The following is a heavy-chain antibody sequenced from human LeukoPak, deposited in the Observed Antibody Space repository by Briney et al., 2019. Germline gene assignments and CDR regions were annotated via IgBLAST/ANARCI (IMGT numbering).Heavy chain of an antibody. Sequence: SETLSLTCTVSGGSISSSSYSWDWIRQPPGKGLEWIGNIYYSGSTYYNPSLKSRVTISVDTSKNQFSLKLSSVTAADTAVYYCARVDWYYGSGSYYTHDYWGQGTLVTVSS. J-gene: IGHJ4*02. CDR2: IYYSGST. CDR3: ARVDWYYGSGSYYTHDY. V-gene: IGHV4-39*01. CDR1: GGSISSSSYS. D-gene: IGHD3-10*01.